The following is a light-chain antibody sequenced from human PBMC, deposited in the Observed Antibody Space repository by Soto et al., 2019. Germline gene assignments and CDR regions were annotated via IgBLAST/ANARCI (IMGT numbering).Light chain of an antibody. CDR1: QSVSSN. J-gene: IGKJ1*01. V-gene: IGKV3-15*01. CDR3: QQYNNWPQT. CDR2: GAS. Sequence: EIVMTQSPATLSVSPGERATLSCRASQSVSSNLAWYQQKPGQAPRLLIYGASTRATGTPARFSGSGSGTEFTLPISSLQSEDFAVYYCQQYNNWPQTFGQGTKVEIK.